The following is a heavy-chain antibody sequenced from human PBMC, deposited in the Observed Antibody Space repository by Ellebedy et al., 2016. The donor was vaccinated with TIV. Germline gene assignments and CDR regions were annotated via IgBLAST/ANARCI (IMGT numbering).Heavy chain of an antibody. CDR1: GFTFSSYA. V-gene: IGHV3-30-3*01. CDR2: ISYDGSNK. CDR3: ARDVNVLLWFGGDY. J-gene: IGHJ4*02. Sequence: GESLKISCAASGFTFSSYAMHWVRQAPGKGLEWVAVISYDGSNKYYADSVKGRFTISRDNSKNTLYLQMNSLRAEDTAIYYCARDVNVLLWFGGDYWGQGTLVTVSS. D-gene: IGHD3-10*01.